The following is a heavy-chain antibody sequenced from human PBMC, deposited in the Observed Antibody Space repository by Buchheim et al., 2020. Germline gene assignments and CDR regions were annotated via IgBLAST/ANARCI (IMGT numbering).Heavy chain of an antibody. Sequence: QVQLVESGGGVVQPGRSLRLSCAASGFTFSSYAMHWVRQAPGKGLEWVAVISYDGSNKYYADSVKGRFTISRDNSKNTLYLQMNSLRAEDTAVYYCARDWYYYDSSGYYSGCWGQGTL. V-gene: IGHV3-30-3*01. CDR2: ISYDGSNK. J-gene: IGHJ4*02. D-gene: IGHD3-22*01. CDR1: GFTFSSYA. CDR3: ARDWYYYDSSGYYSGC.